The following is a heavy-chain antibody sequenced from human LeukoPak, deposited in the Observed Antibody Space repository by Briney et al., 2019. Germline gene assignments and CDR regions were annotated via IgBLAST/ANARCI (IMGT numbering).Heavy chain of an antibody. V-gene: IGHV4-59*01. J-gene: IGHJ4*02. CDR3: ARDDSGYDC. CDR1: GGSITGYY. D-gene: IGHD5-12*01. Sequence: PSETLSLTCTVSGGSITGYYWSWIRQAPGKGLEWIGYIYYSGNTNYNPSLKSRVTMSVDTSKNQFSLKLSSVTAADTAVYYCARDDSGYDCWGQGTLVTVSS. CDR2: IYYSGNT.